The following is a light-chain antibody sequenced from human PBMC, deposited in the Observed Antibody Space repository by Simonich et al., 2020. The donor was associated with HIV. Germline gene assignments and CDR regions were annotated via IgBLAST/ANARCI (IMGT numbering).Light chain of an antibody. V-gene: IGKV4-1*01. J-gene: IGKJ5*01. CDR3: QQYYSTPIT. CDR1: QSVLYSSNNKNY. CDR2: WAS. Sequence: DIVMTQSPDSLAVSLGERATINCKSSQSVLYSSNNKNYLGWYQQKSGQPPNLLIYWASTRESGVPDRFSGSGSGTDFTLTISSLQAEDVAVYYCQQYYSTPITFGQGTRLEIK.